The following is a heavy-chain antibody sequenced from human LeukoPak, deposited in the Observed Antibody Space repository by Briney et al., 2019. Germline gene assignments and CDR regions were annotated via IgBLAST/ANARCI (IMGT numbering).Heavy chain of an antibody. CDR2: IYYSGST. D-gene: IGHD3-9*01. CDR3: ARRDYDILTGTRYFDY. J-gene: IGHJ4*02. CDR1: GGSINNYY. Sequence: SETLSLTCTVSGGSINNYYWSWIRQPPGKGLEWIGYIYYSGSTNYNLSLKSRVTISVDTSKNQFSLKLSSVTAADTAVYYCARRDYDILTGTRYFDYWGQGTLVTVSS. V-gene: IGHV4-59*08.